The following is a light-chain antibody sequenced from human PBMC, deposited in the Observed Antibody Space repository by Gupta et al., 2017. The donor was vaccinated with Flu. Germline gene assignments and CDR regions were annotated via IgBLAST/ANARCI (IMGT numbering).Light chain of an antibody. CDR2: GAT. V-gene: IGKV3-15*01. Sequence: EIVMTQSPDALSVSPGERATLSCRASHSISRNLAWYQQSPGQPPRLLLYGATTRATGVPARFRGSGSGTEFTLTITSLQPEDLAVYYCQQDNQWPSLTFGRGTRVEI. CDR1: HSISRN. J-gene: IGKJ4*01. CDR3: QQDNQWPSLT.